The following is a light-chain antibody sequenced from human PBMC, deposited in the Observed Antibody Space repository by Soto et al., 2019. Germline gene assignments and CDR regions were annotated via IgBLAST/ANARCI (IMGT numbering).Light chain of an antibody. V-gene: IGKV1-12*01. CDR2: DAS. CDR1: QTISTW. Sequence: GARVTITCRASQTISTWMAWYQQKPGKAPKLLVYDASTLQSGVASRFSGSGSGTEFTLIISGLQPDDSATYYRQQANSFPLTFGQGTRLEIK. CDR3: QQANSFPLT. J-gene: IGKJ5*01.